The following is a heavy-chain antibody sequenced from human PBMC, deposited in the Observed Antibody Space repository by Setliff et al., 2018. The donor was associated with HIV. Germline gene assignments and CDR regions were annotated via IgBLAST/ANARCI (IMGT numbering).Heavy chain of an antibody. V-gene: IGHV3-15*01. Sequence: GGSLRLSCAASGFTFTNAWMNWVRQVPGKGLEWVGHIKSKTGGGTTDYAAPVKGRFTISRDDSKNTLSLQMNSLKTEDTAVYYCTTDDGSGSYFPPPYFEYWGQGTLVTVSS. CDR3: TTDDGSGSYFPPPYFEY. J-gene: IGHJ4*02. CDR2: IKSKTGGGTT. D-gene: IGHD3-10*01. CDR1: GFTFTNAW.